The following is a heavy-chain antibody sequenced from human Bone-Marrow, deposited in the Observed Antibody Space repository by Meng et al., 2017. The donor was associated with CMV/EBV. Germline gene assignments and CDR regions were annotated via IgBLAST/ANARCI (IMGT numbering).Heavy chain of an antibody. Sequence: GGSLRLSCAASGFTFSSYGMHWVRQAPGKGLEWVAFIRYDGSNKYYADSVKGRFTISRDNSKNTLYLQMNSLRAEDTAVYYCAKDGFYCSSTSCYTGVHYYGMDVWGQGTTVTVSS. D-gene: IGHD2-2*02. V-gene: IGHV3-30*02. CDR3: AKDGFYCSSTSCYTGVHYYGMDV. CDR2: IRYDGSNK. J-gene: IGHJ6*02. CDR1: GFTFSSYG.